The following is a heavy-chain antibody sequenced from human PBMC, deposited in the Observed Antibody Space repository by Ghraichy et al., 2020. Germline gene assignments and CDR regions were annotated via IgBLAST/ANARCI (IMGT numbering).Heavy chain of an antibody. CDR2: ITGGGGST. D-gene: IGHD3-9*01. J-gene: IGHJ4*02. CDR1: GFTFSDYA. CDR3: AKDSYDILTGPIT. V-gene: IGHV3-23*01. Sequence: GSLRLSCAASGFTFSDYALTWVRQAPGKGLEWVSTITGGGGSTSYVDSVKGRFTISRDNSKNTLYLQMNSLRAEDTAVYYCAKDSYDILTGPITWGQGTLVTVSS.